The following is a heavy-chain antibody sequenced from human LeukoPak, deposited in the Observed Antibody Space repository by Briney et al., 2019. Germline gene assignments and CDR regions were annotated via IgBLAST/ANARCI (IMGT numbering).Heavy chain of an antibody. Sequence: ASGKVSCKASGGTFSSYAISGVRQAPGQGLEGMGWISAYNGNRNYSQKVQGRVTMTTDTAASTAYMALRRLSSDDTAVYYCARTAGGVRFLEWLLYNNWFDPWGQGTLVTVSS. J-gene: IGHJ5*02. V-gene: IGHV1-18*01. CDR1: GGTFSSYA. CDR3: ARTAGGVRFLEWLLYNNWFDP. CDR2: ISAYNGNR. D-gene: IGHD3-3*01.